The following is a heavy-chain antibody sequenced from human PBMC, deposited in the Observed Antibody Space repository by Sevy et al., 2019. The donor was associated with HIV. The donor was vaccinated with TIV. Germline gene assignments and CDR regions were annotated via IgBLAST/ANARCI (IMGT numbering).Heavy chain of an antibody. D-gene: IGHD3-9*01. J-gene: IGHJ4*02. V-gene: IGHV1-24*01. Sequence: ASVKVSCKVSGYTLTKLDMHWVRQAPGKGLEWMGGFDPEDGDTFYAQKFQGRVTMTEDTSTDTAYMELSSLRSEDTAVYYCAKMKYNHSMTGSCGGGYGAPGTL. CDR2: FDPEDGDT. CDR3: AKMKYNHSMTGSCGGGY. CDR1: GYTLTKLD.